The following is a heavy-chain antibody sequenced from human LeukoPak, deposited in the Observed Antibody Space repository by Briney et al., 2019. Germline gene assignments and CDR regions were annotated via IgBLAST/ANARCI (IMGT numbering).Heavy chain of an antibody. Sequence: PGGSLRLSCAASGFTFDDYAMHWVRQAPGKGLEWVSGISWSSGSIGYADSVKGRFTISRDNAKNSLYLQMNSLRAEDTALYYCAKGATFFDYWGQGTLVTVSS. D-gene: IGHD1-26*01. CDR3: AKGATFFDY. CDR2: ISWSSGSI. J-gene: IGHJ4*02. V-gene: IGHV3-9*01. CDR1: GFTFDDYA.